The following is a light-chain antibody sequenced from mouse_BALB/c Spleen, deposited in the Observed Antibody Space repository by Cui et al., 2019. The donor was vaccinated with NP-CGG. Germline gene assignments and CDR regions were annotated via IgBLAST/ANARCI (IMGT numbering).Light chain of an antibody. Sequence: QAVLTQESALTTPPGETVTLTCRSSTGAVTTSNYANWVQEKPDHLFTGLIGSTNNRTPCVPARFSGSLIGGKAALTITGAQTEDEAIYFCALWYSNHWVFGGGTKLTVL. V-gene: IGLV1*01. CDR2: STN. CDR3: ALWYSNHWV. CDR1: TGAVTTSNY. J-gene: IGLJ1*01.